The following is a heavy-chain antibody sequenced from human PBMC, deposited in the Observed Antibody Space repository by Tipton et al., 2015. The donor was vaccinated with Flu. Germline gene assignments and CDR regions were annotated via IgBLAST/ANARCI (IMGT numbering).Heavy chain of an antibody. D-gene: IGHD4-17*01. CDR3: ARFGDNALKD. V-gene: IGHV4-38-2*01. CDR2: ISHTATT. CDR1: GDSIRNDYF. Sequence: LSCAVSGDSIRNDYFWGWIRQPPGKGLEWIGSISHTATTNYNPSLKSRVTISVDTSKNNFSLKLSSVTAADTAVYYSARFGDNALKDSGQGTLVTVSS. J-gene: IGHJ4*02.